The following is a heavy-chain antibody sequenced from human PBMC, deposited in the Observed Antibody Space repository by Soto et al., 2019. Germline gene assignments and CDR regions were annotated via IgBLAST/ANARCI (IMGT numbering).Heavy chain of an antibody. CDR3: ARYCSGGSCYVPPYDAFDI. V-gene: IGHV6-1*01. CDR1: GDSVSSYSAA. CDR2: TYYRSKWYN. J-gene: IGHJ3*02. D-gene: IGHD2-15*01. Sequence: PSQTLSLTCAISGDSVSSYSAAWNWIRQSPSRGLEWLGRTYYRSKWYNDYAVSVKSRTTINPDTSKNQFSLQLNSVTPEDTAVYYCARYCSGGSCYVPPYDAFDIWGQGTMVTVSS.